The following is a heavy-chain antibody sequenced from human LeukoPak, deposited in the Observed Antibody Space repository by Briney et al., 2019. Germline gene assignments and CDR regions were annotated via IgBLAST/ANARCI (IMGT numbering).Heavy chain of an antibody. J-gene: IGHJ4*02. V-gene: IGHV3-30*18. CDR2: ISYDGSYK. CDR1: RFIFSTYG. Sequence: GRSLRLSCAASRFIFSTYGMHWVRQAPGKGLEWVAVISYDGSYKSYADSVKGRFTISRDNSKNTLYLQMNSLRVEDTAVYYCAKGGPPTGASPRPWDFNYWGQGALVTVSS. D-gene: IGHD1-26*01. CDR3: AKGGPPTGASPRPWDFNY.